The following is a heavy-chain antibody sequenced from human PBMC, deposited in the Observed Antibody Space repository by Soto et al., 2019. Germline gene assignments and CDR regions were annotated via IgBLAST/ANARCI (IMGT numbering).Heavy chain of an antibody. CDR1: GGTFSSYT. D-gene: IGHD3-22*01. Sequence: SVKGSCKASGGTFSSYTISWVRQSPGQGLEWMGRIIPILGIANYAQKFQGRVTITADKSTSTAYMELSSLRSEDTAVYYCARETYYDSSGSTDYWGQGTLVTVSS. CDR3: ARETYYDSSGSTDY. J-gene: IGHJ4*02. V-gene: IGHV1-69*04. CDR2: IIPILGIA.